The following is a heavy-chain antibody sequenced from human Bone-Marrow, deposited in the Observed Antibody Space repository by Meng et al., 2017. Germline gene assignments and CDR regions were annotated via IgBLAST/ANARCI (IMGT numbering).Heavy chain of an antibody. D-gene: IGHD6-13*01. CDR3: ARRPGHSSSWHRLPEGKFDP. CDR1: GGSFSGYY. Sequence: QGQLQGSGPGLVKPSETLSLPFAGYGGSFSGYYWSWIRQPPGKGLEWNGEINQSGSTNYNPSLKSRVTISVDTSKNQFSLKLSSVTAADTAVYYCARRPGHSSSWHRLPEGKFDPWGQGTLVTVSS. CDR2: INQSGST. J-gene: IGHJ5*02. V-gene: IGHV4-34*01.